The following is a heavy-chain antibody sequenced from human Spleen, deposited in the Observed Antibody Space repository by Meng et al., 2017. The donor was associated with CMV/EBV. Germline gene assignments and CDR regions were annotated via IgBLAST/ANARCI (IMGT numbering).Heavy chain of an antibody. CDR1: GPFSGCD. D-gene: IGHD2-2*01. CDR3: ARGGYCSSTSCSNWFDP. Sequence: GPFSGCDWGWISQHPGKGLEWIGDINHSGSTNYNPSLKRRVTISIDTSKNQFSLKLSSVTAADTAVYYCARGGYCSSTSCSNWFDPWGQGTLVTVSS. CDR2: INHSGST. V-gene: IGHV4-34*01. J-gene: IGHJ5*02.